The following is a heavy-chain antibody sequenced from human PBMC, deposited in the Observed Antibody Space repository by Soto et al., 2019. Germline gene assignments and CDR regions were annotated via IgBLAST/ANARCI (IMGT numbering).Heavy chain of an antibody. D-gene: IGHD6-19*01. Sequence: GGSLRLSCSASGFTFSSEAMHWVRQAPGKGLEWVAVISYDGSNIYYADSVRGRFSISRDNSKNTLYVQMNSLRLEDTAVYYCARDTSYSSGYYDSWGQGTLVTVPQ. CDR1: GFTFSSEA. J-gene: IGHJ4*02. V-gene: IGHV3-30-3*01. CDR3: ARDTSYSSGYYDS. CDR2: ISYDGSNI.